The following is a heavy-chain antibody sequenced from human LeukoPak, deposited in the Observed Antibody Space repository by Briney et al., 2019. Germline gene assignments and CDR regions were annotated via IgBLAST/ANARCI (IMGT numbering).Heavy chain of an antibody. V-gene: IGHV4-59*01. CDR3: ARAPDYYYYYYMDV. CDR1: GGSISSYY. Sequence: PSETLSLTCTVSGGSISSYYWSWIRQPPGKGLEWIGYIYYSGSTNYNPSLKCRVTISVDTSKNQFSLKLSSVTAADTAVYYCARAPDYYYYYYMDVWGKGTTVTVSS. CDR2: IYYSGST. J-gene: IGHJ6*03.